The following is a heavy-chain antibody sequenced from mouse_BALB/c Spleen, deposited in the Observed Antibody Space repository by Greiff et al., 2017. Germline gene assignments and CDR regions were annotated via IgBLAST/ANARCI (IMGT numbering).Heavy chain of an antibody. CDR2: IYPGGGYT. CDR1: GYTFTNYW. CDR3: TRRGYRSFMDY. Sequence: QVQLQQSGAELVRPGTSVKISCKASGYTFTNYWLGWVKQRPGHGLEWIGDIYPGGGYTNYNEKFKGKATLTADTSSSTAYMQLSSLTSEDSAVYFCTRRGYRSFMDYWGQGTSVTVSS. V-gene: IGHV1-63*02. J-gene: IGHJ4*01. D-gene: IGHD2-14*01.